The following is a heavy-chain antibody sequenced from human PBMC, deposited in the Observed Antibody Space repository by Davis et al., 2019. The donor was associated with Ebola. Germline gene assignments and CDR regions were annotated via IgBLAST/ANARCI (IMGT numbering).Heavy chain of an antibody. J-gene: IGHJ3*02. V-gene: IGHV4-4*08. Sequence: MPSETLSLTCTVSGDSISNSYWSWIRQPPGKGLEWIGYLHSSGSTHYNPSLQSRITTSVDTSKGQFSLRLSSVTAADTAVYYCARSSGPSDIWGQGTMVTVSS. CDR1: GDSISNSY. CDR2: LHSSGST. D-gene: IGHD3-10*01. CDR3: ARSSGPSDI.